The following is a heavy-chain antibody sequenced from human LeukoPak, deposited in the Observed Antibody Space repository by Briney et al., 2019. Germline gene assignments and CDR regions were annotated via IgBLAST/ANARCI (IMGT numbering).Heavy chain of an antibody. CDR1: GYTFTSYY. CDR2: IYPSGGST. Sequence: ASVKVSCKASGYTFTSYYMHWVRQAPGQGLEWMGIIYPSGGSTSYAQNFQGRFTMHRDTSTSTVYREKSSLRSEVTAVYYCARGYLYCTNGVCPGHLRVDYYYYGMDVWGQGTTVTVSS. J-gene: IGHJ6*02. CDR3: ARGYLYCTNGVCPGHLRVDYYYYGMDV. V-gene: IGHV1-46*01. D-gene: IGHD2-8*01.